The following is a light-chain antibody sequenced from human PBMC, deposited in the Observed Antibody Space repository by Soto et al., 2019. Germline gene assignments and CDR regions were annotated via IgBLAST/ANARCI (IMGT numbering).Light chain of an antibody. CDR3: QPYNSWSVA. V-gene: IGKV1-5*03. J-gene: IGKJ4*01. CDR1: QPVSSR. CDR2: RAS. Sequence: DIVLTQSPSTLSLSIRARVTISCRANQPVSSRLAWYQQRPGKAPRLLIYRASTRASGVPSRFSGSGSGTEFTLTINSLQSEDFATYYCQPYNSWSVAFGRGTKVDIK.